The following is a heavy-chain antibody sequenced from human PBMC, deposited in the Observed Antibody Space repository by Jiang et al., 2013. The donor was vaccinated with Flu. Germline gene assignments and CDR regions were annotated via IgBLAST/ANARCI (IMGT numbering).Heavy chain of an antibody. CDR3: ARDVLYDYVWGSYRTSDAFDI. CDR1: GFTFSSYG. D-gene: IGHD3-16*02. Sequence: GRSLRLSCAASGFTFSSYGMHWVRQAPGKGLEWVAVIWYDGSNKYYADSVKGRFTISRDNSKNTLYLQMNSLRAEDTAVYYCARDVLYDYVWGSYRTSDAFDIWGQGTMVTVSS. CDR2: IWYDGSNK. V-gene: IGHV3-33*01. J-gene: IGHJ3*02.